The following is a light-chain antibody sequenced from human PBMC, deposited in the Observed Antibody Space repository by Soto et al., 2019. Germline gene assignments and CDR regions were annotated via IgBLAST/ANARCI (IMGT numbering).Light chain of an antibody. CDR1: QSISSW. CDR2: AAS. Sequence: DIQMTQSPSTLSASVGDRVTITCRASQSISSWLAWYQQKPGKAPKRLIYAASSLQSGVPSRFSGSGSGTEFTLTINSLQSDDFATYYCQQYDSYSWTFGQGTKVDI. V-gene: IGKV1-5*01. CDR3: QQYDSYSWT. J-gene: IGKJ1*01.